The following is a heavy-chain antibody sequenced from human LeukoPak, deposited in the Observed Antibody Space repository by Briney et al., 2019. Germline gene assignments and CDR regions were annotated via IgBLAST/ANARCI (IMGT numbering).Heavy chain of an antibody. J-gene: IGHJ6*03. CDR3: ARDQEPYSTSFHYYYMDV. Sequence: GGSLRLSCAVSGFTFSDYYMSWIRQAPGKGLEWVSYISSSGSTIYYADSVKGRFTISRDNAKNSLYLQMNSLRAEDTAVYYCARDQEPYSTSFHYYYMDVWGKGTTVTVSS. CDR2: ISSSGSTI. CDR1: GFTFSDYY. D-gene: IGHD2-2*01. V-gene: IGHV3-11*01.